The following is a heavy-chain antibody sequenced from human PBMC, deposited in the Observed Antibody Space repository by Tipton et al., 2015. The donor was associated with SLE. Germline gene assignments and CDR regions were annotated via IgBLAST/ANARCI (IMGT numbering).Heavy chain of an antibody. CDR1: GGSFSGYY. D-gene: IGHD7-27*01. J-gene: IGHJ5*02. CDR2: INHSGSA. Sequence: LRLSCAVYGGSFSGYYWSWIRQPPGKGLEWIGEINHSGSANYNPSLKSRVTISVDTSKNQFSLKLSSVTAADTAVYYCASRTGDKGNWFDPWGQGTLVTVSS. CDR3: ASRTGDKGNWFDP. V-gene: IGHV4-34*01.